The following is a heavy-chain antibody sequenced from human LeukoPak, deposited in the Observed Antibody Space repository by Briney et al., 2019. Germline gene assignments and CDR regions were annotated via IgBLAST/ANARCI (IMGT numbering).Heavy chain of an antibody. J-gene: IGHJ6*03. CDR2: INPNSGGT. CDR3: VTGNQLPLDYYYYMDV. D-gene: IGHD2-2*01. V-gene: IGHV1-2*02. Sequence: GASVKVSCKASGYTCTGYYMHWVRQAPAQGLEWMRWINPNSGGTNYAQKFQGRVTMTRDTSISTAYMELSRLRSDDTAVYYCVTGNQLPLDYYYYMDVWGKGTMVTVSS. CDR1: GYTCTGYY.